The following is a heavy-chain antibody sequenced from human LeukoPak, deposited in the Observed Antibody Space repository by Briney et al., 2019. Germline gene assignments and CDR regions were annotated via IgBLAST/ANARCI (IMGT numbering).Heavy chain of an antibody. V-gene: IGHV3-53*01. D-gene: IGHD3-3*01. CDR3: ARIGVARGYWFDP. Sequence: PGGSLRLSCAASGFTVSSNYMSWVRQAPGKGLEWVSVIYSGGSTYYADSVKGRFTISRDNSKNTLYLQMNSLRAEDTAVYYCARIGVARGYWFDPWGQGTLVTVSS. CDR1: GFTVSSNY. J-gene: IGHJ5*02. CDR2: IYSGGST.